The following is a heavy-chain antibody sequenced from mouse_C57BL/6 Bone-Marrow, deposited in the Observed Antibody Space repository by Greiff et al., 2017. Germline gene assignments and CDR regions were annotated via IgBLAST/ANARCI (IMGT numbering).Heavy chain of an antibody. CDR1: GYAFSSYW. J-gene: IGHJ2*01. V-gene: IGHV1-80*01. CDR3: ARRARLLSSDY. D-gene: IGHD2-10*01. CDR2: IYPGDGDT. Sequence: QVQLQQSGAELVKPGASVKISCKASGYAFSSYWMNWVKQRPGKGLEWIGQIYPGDGDTNYNGKFKGKATLTADKSSSTASMQLSSLTSEDSAVYFCARRARLLSSDYWGQGTTLTVSS.